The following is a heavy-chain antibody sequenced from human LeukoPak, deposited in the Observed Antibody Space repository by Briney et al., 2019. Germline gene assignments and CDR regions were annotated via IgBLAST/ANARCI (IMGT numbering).Heavy chain of an antibody. D-gene: IGHD3-3*01. CDR2: IKQTGSEK. Sequence: GGSLRLSCAASGFTFSSYWMTWVRQAPGKGLQWVANIKQTGSEKYYVDSVKGRFTISRDNAKNSLYLQMNSLRAEDTAVYYCARANFWSGSSEFDYWGQGTLVTVSS. J-gene: IGHJ4*02. CDR3: ARANFWSGSSEFDY. CDR1: GFTFSSYW. V-gene: IGHV3-7*01.